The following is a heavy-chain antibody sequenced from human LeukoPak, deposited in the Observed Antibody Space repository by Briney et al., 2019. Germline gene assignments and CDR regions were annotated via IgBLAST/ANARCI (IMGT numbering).Heavy chain of an antibody. V-gene: IGHV4-59*08. D-gene: IGHD3-10*01. CDR1: GGSISSYY. Sequence: SETLSLTCTVSGGSISSYYWSWIRQPPGKGLEWIGYIYYSGSTNQNPSLKSRVTISVDTSKNQFSLKLRSVTAADTAVYYCARHPYGSGTLGFDIWGQGTMVTVSS. J-gene: IGHJ3*02. CDR2: IYYSGST. CDR3: ARHPYGSGTLGFDI.